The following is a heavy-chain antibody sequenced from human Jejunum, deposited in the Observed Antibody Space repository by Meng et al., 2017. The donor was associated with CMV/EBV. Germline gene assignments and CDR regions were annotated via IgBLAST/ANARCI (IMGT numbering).Heavy chain of an antibody. Sequence: GFSFRSFGMHWVRQAPGKGLEWVAFTRYDGQNKYYLDSVKSRFTISKDNSKNTLYLQMSSLRPEDTGIYYCANFPSSAYYSEMDVWGQGTTVTVSS. CDR2: TRYDGQNK. CDR3: ANFPSSAYYSEMDV. V-gene: IGHV3-30*02. CDR1: GFSFRSFG. J-gene: IGHJ6*02.